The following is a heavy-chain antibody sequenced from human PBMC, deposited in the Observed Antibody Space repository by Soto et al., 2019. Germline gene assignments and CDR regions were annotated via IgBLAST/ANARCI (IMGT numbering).Heavy chain of an antibody. CDR2: IWYDGSNK. Sequence: QVQLVESGGGVVQPGRSLRLSCAASGFTFSSYGMHWVRQAPGKGLEWVAVIWYDGSNKYYADSVKGRFTISRDNSKNTLYLKMNSLRAEDTAVYYCARDASIKDFWSGYGFDCWGQGTLVTVSS. V-gene: IGHV3-33*01. D-gene: IGHD3-3*01. J-gene: IGHJ4*02. CDR3: ARDASIKDFWSGYGFDC. CDR1: GFTFSSYG.